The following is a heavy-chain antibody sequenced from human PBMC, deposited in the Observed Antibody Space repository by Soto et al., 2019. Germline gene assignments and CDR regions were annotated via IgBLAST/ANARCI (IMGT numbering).Heavy chain of an antibody. D-gene: IGHD2-15*01. CDR1: GFTFSSYA. V-gene: IGHV3-64D*06. J-gene: IGHJ1*01. Sequence: PGGSLGLACSASGFTFSSYAMPWVRQAPGKGLEYVSAISSNGGSTYYADSVKGRFTISRDNSKNTLYLQMSSPRAEDTAVYYCVKAILGYCSGGSCYPFQHWGQGTLVTVSS. CDR3: VKAILGYCSGGSCYPFQH. CDR2: ISSNGGST.